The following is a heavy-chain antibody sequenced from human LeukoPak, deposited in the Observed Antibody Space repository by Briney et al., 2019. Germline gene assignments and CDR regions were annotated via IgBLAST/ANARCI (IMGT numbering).Heavy chain of an antibody. V-gene: IGHV3-30*04. CDR2: ISYDGSNK. CDR3: ARDRVTIVRGVLDP. CDR1: GFTFSSYA. J-gene: IGHJ5*02. Sequence: PGRSLRLSCAASGFTFSSYAMHWVRQAPGKGLEWVAVISYDGSNKYYADSVKGRFTISRDNSKSTLYLQMNSLRAEDTAVYYCARDRVTIVRGVLDPWGQGTLVTVSS. D-gene: IGHD3-10*01.